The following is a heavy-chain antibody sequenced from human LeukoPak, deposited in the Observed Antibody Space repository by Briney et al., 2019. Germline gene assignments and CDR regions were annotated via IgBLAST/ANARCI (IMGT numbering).Heavy chain of an antibody. J-gene: IGHJ6*02. CDR1: GFTFSSYW. CDR3: SRDSLSSCGGDCYSGLDV. Sequence: GGSLRLSCAASGFTFSSYWMSWVRQAPGKGLEWVANIKQDGSGKYYVDSVKGRFTISRDNAKNTLYLQMNSLRAEDTAVYYCSRDSLSSCGGDCYSGLDVWGQGTTVTVSS. CDR2: IKQDGSGK. V-gene: IGHV3-7*01. D-gene: IGHD2-21*02.